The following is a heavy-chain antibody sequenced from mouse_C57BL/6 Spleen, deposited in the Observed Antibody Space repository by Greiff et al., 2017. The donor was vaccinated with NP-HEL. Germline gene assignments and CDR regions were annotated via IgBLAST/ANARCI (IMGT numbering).Heavy chain of an antibody. CDR2: INPNNGGT. D-gene: IGHD2-5*01. V-gene: IGHV1-26*01. CDR1: GYTFTDYY. J-gene: IGHJ3*01. CDR3: ARDSNPWCAY. Sequence: VQLQQSGPELVKPGASVKISCKASGYTFTDYYMNWVKQSHGKSLEWIGDINPNNGGTSYNQKFKGKATLTVDKSSSTAYMELRSLTSEDSAVYYCARDSNPWCAYWGQGTLVTVSA.